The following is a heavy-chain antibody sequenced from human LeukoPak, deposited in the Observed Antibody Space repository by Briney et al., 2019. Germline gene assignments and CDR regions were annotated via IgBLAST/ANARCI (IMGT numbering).Heavy chain of an antibody. V-gene: IGHV4-59*01. J-gene: IGHJ4*02. D-gene: IGHD4-23*01. CDR2: MHNSGLT. Sequence: SETLFLTCTVSGGSISSYYWNWIRQPPGKGLEWIGYMHNSGLTRYNPSLKSRVTISIGTSKNQFSLKLSSVTAADTAVYYCARDLHGGNSGLGYWGQGTLVTVSS. CDR3: ARDLHGGNSGLGY. CDR1: GGSISSYY.